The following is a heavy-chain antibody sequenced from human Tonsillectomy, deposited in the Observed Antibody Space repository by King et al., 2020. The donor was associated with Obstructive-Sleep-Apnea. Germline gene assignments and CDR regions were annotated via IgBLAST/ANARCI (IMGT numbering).Heavy chain of an antibody. CDR1: GYTFTGYY. V-gene: IGHV1-2*04. CDR2: INPNSGGT. D-gene: IGHD2-8*01. Sequence: QLVQSGAEVKKPGASVKVSCKASGYTFTGYYMHWVRQAPGQGLEWMGWINPNSGGTNYAQKFQGWVTMTRDTSISTAYMELSRLRSDDTAVYYCARSVYRTNGVCYSYFDYWGQATLVTVSS. J-gene: IGHJ4*02. CDR3: ARSVYRTNGVCYSYFDY.